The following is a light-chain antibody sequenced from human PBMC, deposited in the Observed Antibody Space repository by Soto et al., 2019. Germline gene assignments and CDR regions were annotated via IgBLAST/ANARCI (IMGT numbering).Light chain of an antibody. J-gene: IGKJ5*01. CDR2: GAS. CDR3: QQCGRSPT. Sequence: EIVLTQSPGTLSLSPGERATLSCRASQTFSNSFLSWFQQIPGQAPRPLIYGASMRATGIPDRFSGSGSGTALPLPISRLEPEDFAVYSCQQCGRSPTFGQRPRLEIK. CDR1: QTFSNSF. V-gene: IGKV3-20*01.